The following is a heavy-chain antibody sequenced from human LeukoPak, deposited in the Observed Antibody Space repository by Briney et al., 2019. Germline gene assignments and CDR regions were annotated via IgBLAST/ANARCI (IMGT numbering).Heavy chain of an antibody. J-gene: IGHJ4*02. CDR2: ISSSGSTI. CDR1: GFTFSDYY. CDR3: AREAIAVAAPYFDY. D-gene: IGHD6-19*01. Sequence: KSGGSLRLSCAASGFTFSDYYMSWIRQAPGKGLEWVSYISSSGSTIYYADSVKGRFTISRDNAKNSLYLQMNSLRAEDTAVYYCAREAIAVAAPYFDYWGQGTLVTVSS. V-gene: IGHV3-11*01.